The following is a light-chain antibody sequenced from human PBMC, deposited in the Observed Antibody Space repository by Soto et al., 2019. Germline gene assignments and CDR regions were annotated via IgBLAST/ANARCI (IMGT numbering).Light chain of an antibody. CDR3: QKYDSAPWT. CDR2: TAS. V-gene: IGKV1-27*01. CDR1: QGIGNS. Sequence: DIQMTQSPSSLSASVGDRVTITCRASQGIGNSLAWYQQKPGRVPKLLMYTASTLLSGVPSRFSGSGSGTDCTLTISSLKPEDVATYYWQKYDSAPWTCGQGTKVEIK. J-gene: IGKJ1*01.